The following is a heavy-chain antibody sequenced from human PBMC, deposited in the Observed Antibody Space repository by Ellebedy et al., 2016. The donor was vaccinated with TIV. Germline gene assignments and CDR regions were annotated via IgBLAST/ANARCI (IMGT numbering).Heavy chain of an antibody. CDR2: LQSGGVT. V-gene: IGHV3-66*01. CDR1: GVTVSSYN. D-gene: IGHD2-21*01. J-gene: IGHJ4*02. Sequence: PGGSLRLSCAAPGVTVSSYNMNWVRQAPGKGLEWVSVLQSGGVTHYADSVKGRFTVSRDNSRNTLYLHMNSLSVEDTAVYYCTSARGGGGSVDYWGQGTLVTVSS. CDR3: TSARGGGGSVDY.